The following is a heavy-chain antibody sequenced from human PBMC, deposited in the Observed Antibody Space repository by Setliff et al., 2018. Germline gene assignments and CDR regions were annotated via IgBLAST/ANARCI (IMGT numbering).Heavy chain of an antibody. V-gene: IGHV3-21*04. CDR3: VRDSPYCVNGVCRGY. Sequence: SLRLSCAASGFTFSNYTMNWVRQAPGKGLEWVSYISSRSTYIGYADSVKGRFTISRDNAKNSLYLQMNNLRAEDTAVYYCVRDSPYCVNGVCRGYWGQGTQVTVSS. D-gene: IGHD2-21*01. CDR1: GFTFSNYT. J-gene: IGHJ4*02. CDR2: ISSRSTYI.